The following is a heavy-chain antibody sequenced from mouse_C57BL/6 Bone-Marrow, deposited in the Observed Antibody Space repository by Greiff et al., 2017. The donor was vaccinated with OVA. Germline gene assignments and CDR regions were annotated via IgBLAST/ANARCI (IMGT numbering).Heavy chain of an antibody. V-gene: IGHV1-81*01. D-gene: IGHD2-5*01. CDR3: ARGYSNYPYYFDY. Sequence: VQRVESGAELARPGASVKLSCKASGYTFTSYGISWVKQRTGQGLEWIGEIYPRSGNTYYNEKFKGKATLTADKSSSTAYMELRSLTSEDSAVYFCARGYSNYPYYFDYWGQGTTLTVSS. CDR1: GYTFTSYG. CDR2: IYPRSGNT. J-gene: IGHJ2*01.